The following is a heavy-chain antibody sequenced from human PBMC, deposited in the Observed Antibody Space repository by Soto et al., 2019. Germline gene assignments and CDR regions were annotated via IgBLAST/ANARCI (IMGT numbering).Heavy chain of an antibody. CDR1: GYSFTTFW. CDR3: ARLSGNKYMITLLDFFYHDGMDV. Sequence: GQSLSISREGSGYSFTTFWIGWVRQVLGKGLEWMGRIDPSNAYVNYSPSFEGHVTISADKSVNTAYLQWSSLKASVTARYYCARLSGNKYMITLLDFFYHDGMDVWGQGTRVTV. CDR2: IDPSNAYV. V-gene: IGHV5-10-1*01. D-gene: IGHD3-16*01. J-gene: IGHJ6*02.